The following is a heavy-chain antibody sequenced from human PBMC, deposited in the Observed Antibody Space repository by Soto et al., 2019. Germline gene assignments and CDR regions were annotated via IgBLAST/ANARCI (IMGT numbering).Heavy chain of an antibody. CDR3: ARAYYDFWSGYYQDY. D-gene: IGHD3-3*01. CDR1: GGSTSGYY. V-gene: IGHV4-59*01. Sequence: SETLSLTCTVSGGSTSGYYWNWIRQPPGKGLEWIGSFYYTGTTNFSPSLKSRVTVSVDTSKNQFSLKLSSVTAADTAVYFCARAYYDFWSGYYQDYWGQGTLVTVSS. CDR2: FYYTGTT. J-gene: IGHJ4*02.